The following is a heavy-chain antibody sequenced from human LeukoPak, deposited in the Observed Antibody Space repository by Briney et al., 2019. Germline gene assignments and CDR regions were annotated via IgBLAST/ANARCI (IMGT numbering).Heavy chain of an antibody. V-gene: IGHV1-2*06. J-gene: IGHJ4*02. Sequence: GASVKVSCKASGYTFTGYYMHWVRQAPGQGLEWMGRINPNSGGTNYAQKFQGRVTMTRDTSINTAYMDLSRLGSDDTAVYYCARAKVDTAMVWPDWYPIDYWGQGTLVTVSS. CDR1: GYTFTGYY. D-gene: IGHD5-18*01. CDR2: INPNSGGT. CDR3: ARAKVDTAMVWPDWYPIDY.